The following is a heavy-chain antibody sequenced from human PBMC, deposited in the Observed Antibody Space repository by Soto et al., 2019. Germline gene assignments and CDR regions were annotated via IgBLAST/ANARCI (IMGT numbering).Heavy chain of an antibody. D-gene: IGHD2-21*01. V-gene: IGHV1-69*08. J-gene: IGHJ1*01. CDR2: IVPTLGST. CDR3: GIAQFRGFLLRY. Sequence: QVHLVQSGAEVKKPGSSVRVSCTASGHPHTISWVRQAPGQGLEWLGGIVPTLGSTNYARNFQVRVTISADKSTEVLHMELIGLRSEDSATYCCGIAQFRGFLLRYWGPGT. CDR1: GHPHT.